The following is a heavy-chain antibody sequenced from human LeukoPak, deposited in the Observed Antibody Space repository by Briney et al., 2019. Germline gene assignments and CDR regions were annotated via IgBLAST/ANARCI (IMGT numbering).Heavy chain of an antibody. V-gene: IGHV4-4*07. CDR2: IYSSGTT. CDR1: GGSISSYY. Sequence: SETLSLTCTVSGGSISSYYWSWIRQPAGKGLEWIGRIYSSGTTNYNPSLKSRVIMSVDTSKNQFSLKLNSVTAADTAVYYCARNVRGGSTYLDYWGQGILVTVSS. D-gene: IGHD3-16*01. J-gene: IGHJ4*02. CDR3: ARNVRGGSTYLDY.